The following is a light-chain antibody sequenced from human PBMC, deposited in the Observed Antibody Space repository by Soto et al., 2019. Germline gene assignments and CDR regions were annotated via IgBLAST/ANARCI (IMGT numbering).Light chain of an antibody. CDR1: QSIANF. J-gene: IGKJ2*01. CDR3: QQTYNVPRT. CDR2: GAF. V-gene: IGKV1-39*01. Sequence: DIQMTQSPSSLSASVGDRVTITCRASQSIANFLSWYQQKPGKAPQLLVYGAFSLKSGVPSRFSGSGSGTDFILTITSLQPEDFATYYCQQTYNVPRTFGQGTIVEIK.